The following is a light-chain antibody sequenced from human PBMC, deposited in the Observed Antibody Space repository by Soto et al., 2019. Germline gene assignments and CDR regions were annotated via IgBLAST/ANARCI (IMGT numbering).Light chain of an antibody. Sequence: DIQMTQSPSTLSASVGDRVTITCRASQRIIIWLAWYQQKPGKAPKLLVYNAAYLESGVPSRFSGSGSGTEFTLTINSLQSDDFAIYYCQQYDGDSRGFGQGT. CDR2: NAA. V-gene: IGKV1-5*01. CDR3: QQYDGDSRG. CDR1: QRIIIW. J-gene: IGKJ1*01.